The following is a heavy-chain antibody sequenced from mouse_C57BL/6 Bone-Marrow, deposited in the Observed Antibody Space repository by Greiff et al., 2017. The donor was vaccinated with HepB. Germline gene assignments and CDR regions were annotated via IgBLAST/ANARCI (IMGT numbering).Heavy chain of an antibody. D-gene: IGHD1-1*01. V-gene: IGHV3-6*01. J-gene: IGHJ2*01. CDR1: GYSITSGYY. Sequence: EVKLMESGPGLVKPSQSLSLTCSVTGYSITSGYYWNWIRQFPGNKLEWMGYISYDGSNNYNPSLNNRISITRDTSKNQFFLKLNSVTTEDTATYYCARDYYYGSSHYYFDYWGQGTTLTVSS. CDR2: ISYDGSN. CDR3: ARDYYYGSSHYYFDY.